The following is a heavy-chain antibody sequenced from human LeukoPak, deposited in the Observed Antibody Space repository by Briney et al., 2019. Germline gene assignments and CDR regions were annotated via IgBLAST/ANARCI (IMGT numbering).Heavy chain of an antibody. J-gene: IGHJ6*02. CDR1: GFTFSSNA. Sequence: PGGSLRLSCAASGFTFSSNAMNRVRQAPGKGLEWVSRISGSGRNTYYADSVKGRFTISRDNSKNTLYLQMNSLRTEDTAVYYCAKASCGGECYYAMDVWGQGTTVTVSS. V-gene: IGHV3-23*01. CDR2: ISGSGRNT. D-gene: IGHD2-21*01. CDR3: AKASCGGECYYAMDV.